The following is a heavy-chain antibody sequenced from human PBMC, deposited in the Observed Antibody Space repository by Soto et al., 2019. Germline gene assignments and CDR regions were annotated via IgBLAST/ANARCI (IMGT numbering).Heavy chain of an antibody. V-gene: IGHV3-66*01. J-gene: IGHJ4*01. D-gene: IGHD3-22*01. CDR3: ARDYSYASSGYSYYLDY. Sequence: WGSLRLSCAASGFTVSSNYMSWVRQAPGKGLEWVSVIYSGGSTYYADSVKGRFTISRDNSKNTLYLQMNSLRAEDTAVYYCARDYSYASSGYSYYLDYWRHGT. CDR2: IYSGGST. CDR1: GFTVSSNY.